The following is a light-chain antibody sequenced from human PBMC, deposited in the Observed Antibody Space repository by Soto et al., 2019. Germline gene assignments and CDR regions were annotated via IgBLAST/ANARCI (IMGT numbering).Light chain of an antibody. CDR2: DVT. CDR1: SSDVGAYNY. V-gene: IGLV2-14*01. J-gene: IGLJ2*01. Sequence: QSALTQPASASGSPGQSITISCTGTSSDVGAYNYVSWYQQHPGKAPKLMIYDVTNRPSGVSNRFSGSKSANTASLAISGRQAEDEAAYYCCSYTGSSTLMVFGGGTKLTVL. CDR3: CSYTGSSTLMV.